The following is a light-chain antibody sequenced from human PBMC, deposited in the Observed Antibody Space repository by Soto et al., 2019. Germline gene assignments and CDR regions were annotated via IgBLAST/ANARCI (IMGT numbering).Light chain of an antibody. Sequence: QSVLPQPASVSGSPGQSITISCTGTSNTIGGYNVVSWYQQHPGTAPKVIIYEGIKRPSGVSNRFSGSISGSTASLTISGLQAEDEADYYCCSYVGATTYVFGTGTRSPS. CDR3: CSYVGATTYV. CDR2: EGI. J-gene: IGLJ1*01. CDR1: SNTIGGYNV. V-gene: IGLV2-23*01.